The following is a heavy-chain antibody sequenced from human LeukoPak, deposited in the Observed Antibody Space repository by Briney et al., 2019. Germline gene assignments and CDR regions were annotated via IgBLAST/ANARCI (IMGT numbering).Heavy chain of an antibody. V-gene: IGHV3-53*01. J-gene: IGHJ4*02. Sequence: PAGPLSLSCAASGFSVSSNYMGWVRQAPGKGLEWVSIIYSDARTYYTDSVKGRFTISRDNSKNTLYLQMNSLRAEDTAVYYCARYWGSGWAQLDYWGQGTLVTVSS. D-gene: IGHD6-19*01. CDR2: IYSDART. CDR1: GFSVSSNY. CDR3: ARYWGSGWAQLDY.